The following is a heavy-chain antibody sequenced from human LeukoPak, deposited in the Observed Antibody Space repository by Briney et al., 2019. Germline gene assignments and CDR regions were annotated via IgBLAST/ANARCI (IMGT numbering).Heavy chain of an antibody. D-gene: IGHD4-23*01. Sequence: PGGSLRLSCAASGFTFSSYSMDWVRQAPGKGLEWVSSISSSSSYIYYADSVKGRLTISRDNAKNSLYLQMNSLRAEDTAVYYCARQTPDYGGSHFDYWGQGTPVTVSS. CDR3: ARQTPDYGGSHFDY. CDR2: ISSSSSYI. CDR1: GFTFSSYS. V-gene: IGHV3-21*01. J-gene: IGHJ4*02.